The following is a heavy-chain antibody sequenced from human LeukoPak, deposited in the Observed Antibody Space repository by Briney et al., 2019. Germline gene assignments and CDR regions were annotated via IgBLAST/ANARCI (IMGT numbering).Heavy chain of an antibody. CDR1: RISVSNNY. CDR3: AQARSSSGYGPLGLY. Sequence: GESLRLSCAASRISVSNNYMSWVRQAPGKGLEFVPVIYAGGDTFYADSVKGRFTISRDSSKSTLYLHMSSLTPEDTAVYYCAQARSSSGYGPLGLYWGQGTLVTVSS. CDR2: IYAGGDT. D-gene: IGHD5-12*01. J-gene: IGHJ1*01. V-gene: IGHV3-53*01.